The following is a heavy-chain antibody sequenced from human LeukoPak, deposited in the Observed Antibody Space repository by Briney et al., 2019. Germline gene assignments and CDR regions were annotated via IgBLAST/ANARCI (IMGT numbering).Heavy chain of an antibody. V-gene: IGHV1-46*01. CDR2: INPSGGST. D-gene: IGHD5-12*01. CDR3: ARPSNKYSGYDFGAFDI. CDR1: GYTFTSYY. Sequence: ASVKVSCKASGYTFTSYYMHWVRQAPGQGLEWMGIINPSGGSTSYAQKFQGRVTMTRDTSTSTVYMELSSLRSEDTAGYYCARPSNKYSGYDFGAFDIWGQGTMVTVSS. J-gene: IGHJ3*02.